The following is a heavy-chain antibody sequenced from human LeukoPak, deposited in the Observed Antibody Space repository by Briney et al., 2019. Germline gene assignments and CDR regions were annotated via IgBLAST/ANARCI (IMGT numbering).Heavy chain of an antibody. Sequence: GSLRLSCAASGFTFSSYAMHWVRQAPGKGLEWVAVISYDGSNKYYADSVKGRFTISRDNSKNTLYLQMNSLRAEDTAVYYCARDNPFFDYWGQGTLVTVSS. V-gene: IGHV3-30-3*01. CDR1: GFTFSSYA. CDR2: ISYDGSNK. J-gene: IGHJ4*02. CDR3: ARDNPFFDY.